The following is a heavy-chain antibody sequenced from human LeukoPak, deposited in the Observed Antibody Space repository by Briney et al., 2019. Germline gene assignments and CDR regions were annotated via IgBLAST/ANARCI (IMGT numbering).Heavy chain of an antibody. CDR1: GYTFTGFC. CDR3: ARDLDNYSGSGSYYNGDPLFQH. V-gene: IGHV1-2*02. CDR2: LNPNSGGT. Sequence: ASVKVSCKASGYTFTGFCIQWVRQAPGQGLEWMGWLNPNSGGTNYAQNFQGRVTMTRDTSISTGYMELSRLRSDDTAVYYCARDLDNYSGSGSYYNGDPLFQHWGQGTLVTVSS. D-gene: IGHD3-10*01. J-gene: IGHJ1*01.